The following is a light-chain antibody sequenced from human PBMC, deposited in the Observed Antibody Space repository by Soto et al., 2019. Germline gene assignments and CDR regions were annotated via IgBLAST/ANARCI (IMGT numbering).Light chain of an antibody. CDR1: QDISNY. Sequence: DIQMTQSPSSLSASVGDRVTITCQASQDISNYLNWYQQKPGKAPKLLIYDASNLETGVPSRFSGRGSGTDFTFTISSRQPEDIATYYCQQYDNLPRTFGQGTKVEIK. J-gene: IGKJ1*01. CDR2: DAS. CDR3: QQYDNLPRT. V-gene: IGKV1-33*01.